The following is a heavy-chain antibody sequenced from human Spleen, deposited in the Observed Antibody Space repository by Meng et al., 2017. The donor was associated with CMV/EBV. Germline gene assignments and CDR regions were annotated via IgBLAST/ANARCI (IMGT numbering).Heavy chain of an antibody. D-gene: IGHD2-2*02. Sequence: ASVKVSCKASGYIFTGYYMHWVRQAPGQGLEWMGWINPNSGGTNYAQKFQGRVTMTRDTSISTTYMELSSLRSEDTAVCYCARDRTGDCSSTSCYNYYYYYGMDVWGQGTTVTVSS. V-gene: IGHV1-2*02. CDR1: GYIFTGYY. J-gene: IGHJ6*02. CDR2: INPNSGGT. CDR3: ARDRTGDCSSTSCYNYYYYYGMDV.